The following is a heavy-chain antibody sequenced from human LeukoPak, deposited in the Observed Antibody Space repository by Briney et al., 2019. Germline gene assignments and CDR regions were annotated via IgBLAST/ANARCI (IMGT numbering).Heavy chain of an antibody. CDR1: GYTFTSYA. CDR2: INAGNGNT. CDR3: ARPSIAAAGISFDY. D-gene: IGHD6-13*01. V-gene: IGHV1-3*01. Sequence: GASVKVSCKASGYTFTSYAMHCVRQAPGQRLEWMGWINAGNGNTKYSQKFQGRVTITRDTSASAAYTELSSLRSEDTAVYYCARPSIAAAGISFDYWGQGTLVTVSS. J-gene: IGHJ4*02.